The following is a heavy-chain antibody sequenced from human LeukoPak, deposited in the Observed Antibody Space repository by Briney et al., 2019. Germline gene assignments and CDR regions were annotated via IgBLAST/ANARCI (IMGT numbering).Heavy chain of an antibody. CDR1: GYTFTGYY. J-gene: IGHJ4*02. CDR3: ARSTTFLPNFDY. V-gene: IGHV1-2*02. D-gene: IGHD4-17*01. Sequence: GASVKVSCKASGYTFTGYYMHWVRQAPGQGLEWVGWVNPNSGSTDYAQNFQGRVTTTRDTSISTAYMELSSLRSDDMAVYYCARSTTFLPNFDYWGQGTLVTVSS. CDR2: VNPNSGST.